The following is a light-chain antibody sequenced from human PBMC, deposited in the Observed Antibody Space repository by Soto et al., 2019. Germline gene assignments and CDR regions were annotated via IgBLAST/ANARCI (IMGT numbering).Light chain of an antibody. CDR3: LQHNTYPWT. Sequence: DIQMTQSPSSLSASVGDRVTITCRASQGFRYDLRWYQQMPGKAPKRLIYAASSLQSGVPSRFSGSGSGTDFTLTNTSLQPEAFATYYCLQHNTYPWTFGQGTKVEIK. CDR2: AAS. CDR1: QGFRYD. J-gene: IGKJ1*01. V-gene: IGKV1-17*01.